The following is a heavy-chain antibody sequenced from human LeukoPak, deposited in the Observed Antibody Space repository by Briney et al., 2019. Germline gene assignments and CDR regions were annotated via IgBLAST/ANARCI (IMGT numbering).Heavy chain of an antibody. CDR2: MNTNSGNT. CDR1: GYTFTGYD. D-gene: IGHD3-22*01. J-gene: IGHJ3*02. V-gene: IGHV1-8*03. Sequence: GASVKVSCKASGYTFTGYDINWVRQATGQGREWMGWMNTNSGNTGYAQKFQGRVTITRNTSISTAYMELSSLRSEDTAVYYCARGLDYYDSSGYYWDAFDIWGQGTMVTVSS. CDR3: ARGLDYYDSSGYYWDAFDI.